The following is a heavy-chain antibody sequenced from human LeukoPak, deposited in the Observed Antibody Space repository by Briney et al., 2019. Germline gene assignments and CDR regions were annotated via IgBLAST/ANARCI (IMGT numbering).Heavy chain of an antibody. CDR3: ARTVGAKTPYFQH. D-gene: IGHD1-26*01. V-gene: IGHV1-2*06. J-gene: IGHJ1*01. Sequence: ASVKVSCKASGYTFTGYYMHWVRQAPGQGLEWMGRINPNSGGTNYAQKFQGRVTMTRDTSTSTVYMELSSLRSEDTAVYYCARTVGAKTPYFQHWGQGTLVTVSS. CDR2: INPNSGGT. CDR1: GYTFTGYY.